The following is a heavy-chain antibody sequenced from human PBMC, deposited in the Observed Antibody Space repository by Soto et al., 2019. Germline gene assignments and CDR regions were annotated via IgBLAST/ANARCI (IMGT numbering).Heavy chain of an antibody. Sequence: GGSLRLSCAASGFPFDCCAMSWVRQAPGKGLEWVSTIHGGGDYTHYTDSVKGRFTISRDNSGNTLYLQMNSLRAEDTAVYYFVKGARYSSSRLRFDPWGQETLVTFSS. CDR1: GFPFDCCA. J-gene: IGHJ5*02. CDR3: VKGARYSSSRLRFDP. CDR2: IHGGGDYT. V-gene: IGHV3-23*01. D-gene: IGHD6-13*01.